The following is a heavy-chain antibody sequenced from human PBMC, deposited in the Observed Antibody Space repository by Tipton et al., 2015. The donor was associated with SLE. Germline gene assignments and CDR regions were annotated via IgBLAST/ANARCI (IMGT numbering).Heavy chain of an antibody. CDR3: ARSGPYWNYGHCFDY. Sequence: SLSLTCAVSGGSISSSNWWSWVRQPPGKGLEWIGEIYHSGSTNYNPSLKSRVTISVDKSKNQFSLKLSSVTAADTAVYYCARSGPYWNYGHCFDYWGQGTLVTVSS. J-gene: IGHJ4*02. CDR1: GGSISSSNW. D-gene: IGHD1-7*01. V-gene: IGHV4-4*02. CDR2: IYHSGST.